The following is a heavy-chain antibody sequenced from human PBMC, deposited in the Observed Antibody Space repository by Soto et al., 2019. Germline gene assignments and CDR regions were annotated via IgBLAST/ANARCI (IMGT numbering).Heavy chain of an antibody. CDR1: GFTFRSYA. J-gene: IGHJ6*01. V-gene: IGHV3-64*02. CDR3: ARSRGYSGYDPSFYYYYYGMDV. CDR2: ISSNGGST. Sequence: EVQLVESGEGLVQPGGSLRLSCAASGFTFRSYAMHWVRQAPGKGLEYVSGISSNGGSTYYADSVKGRFTISRDNSKNTLYLQMGSLRAEDVAVYYCARSRGYSGYDPSFYYYYYGMDVW. D-gene: IGHD5-12*01.